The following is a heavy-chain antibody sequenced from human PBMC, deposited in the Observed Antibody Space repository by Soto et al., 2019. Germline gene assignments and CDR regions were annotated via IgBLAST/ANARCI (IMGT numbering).Heavy chain of an antibody. CDR1: GFTFSSYS. Sequence: GGSLRLSCAASGFTFSSYSMNWVRQAPGKGLEWVSSISSSSSYIYYADSVKGRFTISRDNAKNSLYLQMNSLRAEDTAVYYCARDQCSSTSCYTNYYYGMDVWGQGTTVTVSS. J-gene: IGHJ6*02. D-gene: IGHD2-2*02. V-gene: IGHV3-21*01. CDR2: ISSSSSYI. CDR3: ARDQCSSTSCYTNYYYGMDV.